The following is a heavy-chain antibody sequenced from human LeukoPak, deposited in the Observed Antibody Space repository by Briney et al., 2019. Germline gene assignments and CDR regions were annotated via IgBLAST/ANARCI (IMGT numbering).Heavy chain of an antibody. V-gene: IGHV3-53*01. CDR3: ARDLSSRGTDY. J-gene: IGHJ4*02. CDR2: IYSGGST. D-gene: IGHD1-1*01. Sequence: GGSLRLSCAASGFTVSSNYMSWVRQAPGKGLEWVSVIYSGGSTSYADSAKGRVTISRDNSNNRMYFQMNSMRAEDTAGDYFARDLSSRGTDYWGQGTLVTVSS. CDR1: GFTVSSNY.